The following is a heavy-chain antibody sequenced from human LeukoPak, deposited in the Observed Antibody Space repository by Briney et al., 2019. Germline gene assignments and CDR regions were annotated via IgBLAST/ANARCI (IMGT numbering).Heavy chain of an antibody. V-gene: IGHV3-23*01. CDR3: AKDFYPLGNYVIYFDY. CDR2: ISGSAIST. D-gene: IGHD1-7*01. CDR1: GFTFGSYA. J-gene: IGHJ4*02. Sequence: GGSLRLSCAASGFTFGSYAMSWVRQAPGKGLEWVSTISGSAISTYYADSVKGRFTISRDNSKNTLYLQMNSLRPEDTAVYYCAKDFYPLGNYVIYFDYWGQGTLVTVSS.